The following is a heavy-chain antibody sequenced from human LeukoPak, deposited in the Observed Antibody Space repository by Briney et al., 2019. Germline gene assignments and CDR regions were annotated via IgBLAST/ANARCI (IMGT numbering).Heavy chain of an antibody. CDR1: GGSISSSSYY. CDR2: IYYSGST. CDR3: ARLEADSSGYSGYDGPRGYFDY. Sequence: SETLSLTCTVSGGSISSSSYYWGWIRQPPGKGLEWIGSIYYSGSTYYNPSLKSRVTISVDTSKNQFSLKLSSVTAADTAVYYCARLEADSSGYSGYDGPRGYFDYWGQGTLVTVSS. V-gene: IGHV4-39*01. J-gene: IGHJ4*02. D-gene: IGHD5-12*01.